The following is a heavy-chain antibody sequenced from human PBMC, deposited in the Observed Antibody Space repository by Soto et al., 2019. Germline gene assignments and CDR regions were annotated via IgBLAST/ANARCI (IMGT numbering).Heavy chain of an antibody. Sequence: QVQLVQSGAEVRKPGSSVKVSCEASGGSFNNFVISWLRQAPGQGLVWMGGIIPNYEAANYAQKFRGRLTITADKATNTAYMELNSLRPEDTATYFGARYWNAGTLYGAFDIWGQGTTVIVS. CDR1: GGSFNNFV. CDR2: IIPNYEAA. D-gene: IGHD4-17*01. J-gene: IGHJ3*02. CDR3: ARYWNAGTLYGAFDI. V-gene: IGHV1-69*06.